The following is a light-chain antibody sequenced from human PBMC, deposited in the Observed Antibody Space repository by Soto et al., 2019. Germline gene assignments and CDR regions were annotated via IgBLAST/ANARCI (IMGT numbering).Light chain of an antibody. CDR2: VVS. CDR1: SSDVGGYNY. Sequence: QSALTQPASVSGSPGQSITVSCTGTSSDVGGYNYVSWYQQHPGKAPKVMIYVVSKRPSGVSNRFSGSKSGNMASLTISGLQAEDEADYYCNSYTSSSTLPYVFGTGTKLTVL. CDR3: NSYTSSSTLPYV. J-gene: IGLJ1*01. V-gene: IGLV2-14*01.